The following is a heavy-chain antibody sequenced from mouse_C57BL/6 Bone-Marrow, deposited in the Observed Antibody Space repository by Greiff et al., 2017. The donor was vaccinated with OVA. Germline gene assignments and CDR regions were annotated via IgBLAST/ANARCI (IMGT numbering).Heavy chain of an antibody. CDR3: ARAYGSSYGYFEV. J-gene: IGHJ1*03. D-gene: IGHD1-1*01. V-gene: IGHV14-3*01. Sequence: VQLQQSVAELVRPGASVKLSCTASGFTIKNTYMHWVKQRPEQGLEWIGRIDPANGNTKYAPKFQGKATITADTSSNTAYRQLSSLTSEDTAIYDCARAYGSSYGYFEVWGTGTTVTVSS. CDR1: GFTIKNTY. CDR2: IDPANGNT.